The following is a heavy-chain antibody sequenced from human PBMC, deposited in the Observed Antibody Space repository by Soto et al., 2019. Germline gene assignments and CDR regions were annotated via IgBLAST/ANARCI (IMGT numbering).Heavy chain of an antibody. D-gene: IGHD5-12*01. V-gene: IGHV4-31*03. Sequence: QVQLQESGPGLVKPSQTLSLTCTVSGGSISSGGYYWSWIRQHPGKGLEWIGYIYYSGSTYYNPSLTSRVTISVDTSKNQFSLKLSSVTAADTAVYYCARASSSQEMATEFRGQGTLVTVSS. J-gene: IGHJ4*02. CDR1: GGSISSGGYY. CDR3: ARASSSQEMATEF. CDR2: IYYSGST.